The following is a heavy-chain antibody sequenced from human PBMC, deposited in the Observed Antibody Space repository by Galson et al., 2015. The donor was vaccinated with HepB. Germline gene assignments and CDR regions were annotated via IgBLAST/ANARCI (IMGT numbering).Heavy chain of an antibody. CDR2: IWYDGSNK. J-gene: IGHJ2*01. CDR1: GFTFSSYG. D-gene: IGHD3-22*01. V-gene: IGHV3-33*08. Sequence: SLRLSCAASGFTFSSYGMHWVRQAPGKGLEWVAVIWYDGSNKYYADSVKGRFTISRDNSKNTLYLQMNSLRAEDTAVYYCARDLYYDSSGYSYFDLWGRGTLVTVSS. CDR3: ARDLYYDSSGYSYFDL.